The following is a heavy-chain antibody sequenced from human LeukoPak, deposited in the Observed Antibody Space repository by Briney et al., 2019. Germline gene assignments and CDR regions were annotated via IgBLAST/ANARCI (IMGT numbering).Heavy chain of an antibody. V-gene: IGHV4-59*01. CDR2: IYYSGST. Sequence: SETLFLTCTVSGGSISSYYWSWIRQPPGKGLEWIGYIYYSGSTNYNPSLKSRVTMSVDTPKNQFSLKLSSVTATDTAVYYCARTPTYGGYPANFDYWGQGTLVTVSS. J-gene: IGHJ4*02. CDR1: GGSISSYY. D-gene: IGHD5-12*01. CDR3: ARTPTYGGYPANFDY.